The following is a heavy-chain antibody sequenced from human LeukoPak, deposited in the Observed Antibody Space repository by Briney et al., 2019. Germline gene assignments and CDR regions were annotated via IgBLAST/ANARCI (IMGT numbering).Heavy chain of an antibody. J-gene: IGHJ4*02. Sequence: ASVKVSCKASGYTFTSYAMHWVRQAPGQRLEWMGWINAGNGNTKYSQKFQGRVTMTRDTSTSTVYMELSSLRSEDTAVYYCARDIVGTRLGHWGQGTLVTVSS. CDR1: GYTFTSYA. V-gene: IGHV1-3*01. D-gene: IGHD1-26*01. CDR2: INAGNGNT. CDR3: ARDIVGTRLGH.